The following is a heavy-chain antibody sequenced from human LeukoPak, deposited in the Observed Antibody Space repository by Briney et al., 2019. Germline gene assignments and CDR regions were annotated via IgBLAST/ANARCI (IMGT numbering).Heavy chain of an antibody. Sequence: TSETLSLTCTVSGGSISSSSYYWGWIRQPPGKGLECIASIYYSGTTYYNPSLKSRVTISVDTSKYQFSLKLSSVTAADTAVYYCARLEPRDVAYYDFWSGYFKKYYFDYWGQGTLVTVSS. V-gene: IGHV4-39*07. J-gene: IGHJ4*02. D-gene: IGHD3-3*01. CDR3: ARLEPRDVAYYDFWSGYFKKYYFDY. CDR1: GGSISSSSYY. CDR2: IYYSGTT.